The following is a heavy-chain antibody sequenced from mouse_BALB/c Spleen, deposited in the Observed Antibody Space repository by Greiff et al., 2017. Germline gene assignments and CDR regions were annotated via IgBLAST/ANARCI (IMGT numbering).Heavy chain of an antibody. CDR1: GYAFSSYW. D-gene: IGHD1-1*01. J-gene: IGHJ4*01. V-gene: IGHV1-80*01. CDR2: IYPGDGDT. CDR3: ARWITTVAATPYYAMDY. Sequence: QVQLQQSGAELVRPGSSVKISCKASGYAFSSYWMNWVKQRPGQGLEWIGQIYPGDGDTNYNGKFKGKATLTADKSSSTAYMQLSSLTSEDSAVYFCARWITTVAATPYYAMDYWGQGTSVTVSS.